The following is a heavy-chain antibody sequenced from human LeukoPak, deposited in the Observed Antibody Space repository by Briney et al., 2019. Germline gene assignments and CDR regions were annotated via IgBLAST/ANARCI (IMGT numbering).Heavy chain of an antibody. V-gene: IGHV4-61*01. CDR2: KYYSGST. CDR1: GVSINTCCYY. D-gene: IGHD5-18*01. J-gene: IGHJ4*02. CDR3: ARGRSYGFDFDS. Sequence: SETLSLTCDVSGVSINTCCYYWTWIRQAPGKGLEWIGYKYYSGSTRYNSSLRSRLTISLDTSKNQFSLRLTSVTAADTAVYYCARGRSYGFDFDSWGPGTLVIVSS.